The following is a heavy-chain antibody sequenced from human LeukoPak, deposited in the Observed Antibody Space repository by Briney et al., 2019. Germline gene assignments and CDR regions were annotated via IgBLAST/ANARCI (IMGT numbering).Heavy chain of an antibody. J-gene: IGHJ1*01. CDR2: IIPIFGTA. Sequence: SVKVSCKASGGTFSSYAISWVRQAPGQGLEWMGGIIPIFGTANYAQKFQGRVTITTDESTSTANMELSSLRSEDTAVYYCARQGVPAAIPYFQHWGQGTLVTVSS. CDR3: ARQGVPAAIPYFQH. D-gene: IGHD2-2*02. V-gene: IGHV1-69*05. CDR1: GGTFSSYA.